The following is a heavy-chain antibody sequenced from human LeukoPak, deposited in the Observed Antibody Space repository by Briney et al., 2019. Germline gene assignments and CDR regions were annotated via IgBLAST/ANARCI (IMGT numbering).Heavy chain of an antibody. D-gene: IGHD3-3*01. CDR1: GDSITSGRHY. CDR3: ARAIFGVVMMGTLDYFYFMDV. Sequence: PSQTLTLTCNVSGDSITSGRHYWSWIRQVPGEGLEWIGYIYYSGDTFYDPSLKSRLTITVDTSNNQFSLNLKSVTAADTAIYYCARAIFGVVMMGTLDYFYFMDVWGKGAAVAVSS. J-gene: IGHJ6*03. CDR2: IYYSGDT. V-gene: IGHV4-31*03.